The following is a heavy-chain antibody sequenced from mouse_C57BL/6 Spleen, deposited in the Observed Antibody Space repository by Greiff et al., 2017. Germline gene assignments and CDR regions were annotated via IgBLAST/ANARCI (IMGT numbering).Heavy chain of an antibody. V-gene: IGHV1-50*01. CDR2: IDPSDSYT. CDR1: GYTFTSYW. D-gene: IGHD1-1*01. CDR3: ARKVLRGFYYFDY. J-gene: IGHJ2*01. Sequence: VQLQQPGAELVKPGASVKLSCKASGYTFTSYWMQWVKQRPGQGLEWIGEIDPSDSYTNYNQKFKGKATLTVDTSSSTAYMQLSSLTSEDSAVYYCARKVLRGFYYFDYWGQGTTLTVSS.